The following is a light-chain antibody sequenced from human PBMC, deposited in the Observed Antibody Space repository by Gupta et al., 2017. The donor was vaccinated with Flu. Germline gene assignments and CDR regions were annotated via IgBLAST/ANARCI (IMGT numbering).Light chain of an antibody. J-gene: IGKJ5*01. V-gene: IGKV1-9*01. CDR1: QVISSY. CDR3: QQINRDPPIT. Sequence: DVQLTPSPPFLSASVGDRVTITFRSSQVISSYLAWYKQKPGKAPKLLIYGAYTLQSGVPARFSGSGSGTEFTLTISRLKPEDLASYYCQQINRDPPITFGQGTRLE. CDR2: GAY.